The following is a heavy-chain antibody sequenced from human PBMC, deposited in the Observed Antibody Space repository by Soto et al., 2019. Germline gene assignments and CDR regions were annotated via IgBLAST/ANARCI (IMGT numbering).Heavy chain of an antibody. J-gene: IGHJ6*02. CDR2: IYPGDSDT. V-gene: IGHV5-51*01. Sequence: GESLKISCKGSRYSFTSYWIGWVRQMPGKGLEWMGIIYPGDSDTRYSPSFQGQVTISADKSISTAYLQWSSLKASDTAMYYCATTGIPVEDYYYYGMDVWGQGTTVTVSS. CDR3: ATTGIPVEDYYYYGMDV. CDR1: RYSFTSYW.